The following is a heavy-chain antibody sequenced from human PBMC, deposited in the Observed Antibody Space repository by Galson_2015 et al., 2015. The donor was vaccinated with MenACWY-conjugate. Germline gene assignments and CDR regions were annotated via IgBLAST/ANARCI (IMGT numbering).Heavy chain of an antibody. CDR2: VTGGGEKT. V-gene: IGHV3-23*01. Sequence: SLRLSCAASGFTFANYAMSWVRQTPGKGLEWISSVTGGGEKTYYVDSVKGRFTVSRDNSKNTLYLQMNSLRGEDTAIYKCTKNGGSSSNWFSDYWGQGTLVTVSS. J-gene: IGHJ4*02. CDR3: TKNGGSSSNWFSDY. CDR1: GFTFANYA. D-gene: IGHD6-13*01.